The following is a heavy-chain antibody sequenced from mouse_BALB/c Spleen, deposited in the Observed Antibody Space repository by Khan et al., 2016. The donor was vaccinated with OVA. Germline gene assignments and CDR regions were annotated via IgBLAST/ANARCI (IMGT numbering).Heavy chain of an antibody. CDR1: GFSLTNYG. J-gene: IGHJ4*01. CDR3: AGQPYYHYNIMDY. V-gene: IGHV2-6-1*01. D-gene: IGHD2-10*01. Sequence: QVQLKESGPGLAAPSQSLSITCPISGFSLTNYGVHWVRQPPGRGLEWLVVIWSDGTTSYNSALISRLTITKDNSKSQVFLKMNSLQTDDTAIYFCAGQPYYHYNIMDYWGQGTSVTVSA. CDR2: IWSDGTT.